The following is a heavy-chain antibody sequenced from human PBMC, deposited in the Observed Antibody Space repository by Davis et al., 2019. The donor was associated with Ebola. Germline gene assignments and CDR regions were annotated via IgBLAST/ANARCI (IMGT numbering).Heavy chain of an antibody. CDR1: GGSISFYY. CDR2: IYYSGST. D-gene: IGHD6-13*01. J-gene: IGHJ6*03. Sequence: PSETLSLTCTVSGGSISFYYWSWIRQPPGKGLEWIGYIYYSGSTNYNPSLKSRVTISVDTSKNQFSLKLNSVTAADTAVYYCVRGNSAAGNYYYMDVWGKGTTVTVSS. CDR3: VRGNSAAGNYYYMDV. V-gene: IGHV4-59*01.